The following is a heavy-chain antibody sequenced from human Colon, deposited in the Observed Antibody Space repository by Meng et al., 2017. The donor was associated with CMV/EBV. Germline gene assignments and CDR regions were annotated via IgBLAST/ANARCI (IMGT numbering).Heavy chain of an antibody. CDR1: GFPFSTYW. CDR2: INQDGSAN. V-gene: IGHV3-7*04. D-gene: IGHD1-26*01. Sequence: EVQVVEAGGGVVQAGGSLRLYCAASGFPFSTYWMSWVRQAPGKGLEWVANINQDGSANYYVDSVKGRFAISRDNAQNSLFLQMNSLRAEDTAVYYCARAGQVGAADYWGQGTLVTVSS. J-gene: IGHJ4*02. CDR3: ARAGQVGAADY.